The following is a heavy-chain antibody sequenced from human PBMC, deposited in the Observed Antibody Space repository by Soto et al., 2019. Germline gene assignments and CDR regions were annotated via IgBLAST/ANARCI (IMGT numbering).Heavy chain of an antibody. V-gene: IGHV1-69*04. J-gene: IGHJ6*02. D-gene: IGHD1-26*01. CDR3: AREGNSGSYYYYYGMDV. CDR1: GGTFSSYT. CDR2: IIPILGIA. Sequence: SVKVSCKASGGTFSSYTISWVRQAPGQGLEWMGRIIPILGIANYAQKFQGRVTITADKSTSTAYMELSSLRSEDTAVYYCAREGNSGSYYYYYGMDVWGQGTTVTVSS.